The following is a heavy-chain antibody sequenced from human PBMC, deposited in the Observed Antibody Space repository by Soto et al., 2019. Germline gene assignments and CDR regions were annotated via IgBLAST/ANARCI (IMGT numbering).Heavy chain of an antibody. CDR3: ARHLQVVPAAMSYYYGMDV. Sequence: PGESLKISCKGSGYSFTSYWISWVRQMPGKGLEWMGRIDPSDSYTNYSPSFQGHVTISADKSISTAYLPWSSLKASDTAMYYCARHLQVVPAAMSYYYGMDVWGQGTTVTVSS. CDR1: GYSFTSYW. J-gene: IGHJ6*02. CDR2: IDPSDSYT. V-gene: IGHV5-10-1*01. D-gene: IGHD2-2*01.